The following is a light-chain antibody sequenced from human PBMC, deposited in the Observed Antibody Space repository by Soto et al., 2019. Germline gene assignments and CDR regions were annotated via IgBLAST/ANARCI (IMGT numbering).Light chain of an antibody. Sequence: QSALTQPPSASGSPGQSVTISCTGTSGDIGGYDYVSWYQQHPGKAPKLMIYEVSNRPSGVSNRFSGSKSGDTASLTISGLHAEDEADYYCSSYTSSSTLYVFGTGTKLTVL. CDR3: SSYTSSSTLYV. CDR2: EVS. J-gene: IGLJ1*01. CDR1: SGDIGGYDY. V-gene: IGLV2-14*01.